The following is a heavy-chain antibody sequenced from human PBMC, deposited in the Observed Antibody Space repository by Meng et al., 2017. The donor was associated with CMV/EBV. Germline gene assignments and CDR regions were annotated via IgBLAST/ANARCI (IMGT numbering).Heavy chain of an antibody. V-gene: IGHV3-15*01. D-gene: IGHD3-22*01. Sequence: GESLKISCGASGFTFSNAWMNWVRQAPGKGLEWLGLIKSKTYGGTTDYAAPVKGRFSISRDDSKNTLYLQMNSLKTEDTAVYYRATAPGYYASSPFDYWGQGTMVTVSS. J-gene: IGHJ4*02. CDR1: GFTFSNAW. CDR3: ATAPGYYASSPFDY. CDR2: IKSKTYGGTT.